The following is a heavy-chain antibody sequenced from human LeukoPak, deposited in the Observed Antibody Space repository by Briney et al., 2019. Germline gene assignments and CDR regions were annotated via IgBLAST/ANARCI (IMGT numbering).Heavy chain of an antibody. D-gene: IGHD2-2*01. CDR3: ARAPITSPFYFDY. J-gene: IGHJ4*02. Sequence: PGGSLRLSCAAPGFTFSSYEMNWVRQAPGKGLEWVSGINWSGGSTGYADPLRGRFTISRDNAKHSLYLQMDSLRAEDTALYYCARAPITSPFYFDYWGQGTLVTVSS. CDR1: GFTFSSYE. CDR2: INWSGGST. V-gene: IGHV3-20*04.